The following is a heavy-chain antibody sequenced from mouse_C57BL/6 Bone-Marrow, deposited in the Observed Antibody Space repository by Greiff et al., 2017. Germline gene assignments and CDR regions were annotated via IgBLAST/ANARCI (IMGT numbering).Heavy chain of an antibody. Sequence: QVHVKQSGAELARPGASVKMSCKASGYTFTSYTMHWVKQRPGQGLEWIGYINPSSGYTKYNQKFKDKATLTADKSSSTAYMQLSSLTSEDSAVYYWARVYYGYDGFAYWGQGTLVTVSA. D-gene: IGHD2-2*01. CDR2: INPSSGYT. CDR1: GYTFTSYT. CDR3: ARVYYGYDGFAY. J-gene: IGHJ3*01. V-gene: IGHV1-4*01.